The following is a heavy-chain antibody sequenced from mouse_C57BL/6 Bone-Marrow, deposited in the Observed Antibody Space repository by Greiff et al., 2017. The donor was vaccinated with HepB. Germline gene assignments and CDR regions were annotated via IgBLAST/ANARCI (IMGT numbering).Heavy chain of an antibody. D-gene: IGHD3-1*01. V-gene: IGHV1-54*01. J-gene: IGHJ4*01. CDR1: GYAFTNYL. Sequence: VKLMESGAELVRPGTSVKVSCKASGYAFTNYLIEWVKQRPGQGLEWIGVINPGSGGTNYNEKFKGKATLTADKSSSTAYMQLSSLTSEDSAVYFCARESGDYWGQGTSVTVSS. CDR2: INPGSGGT. CDR3: ARESGDY.